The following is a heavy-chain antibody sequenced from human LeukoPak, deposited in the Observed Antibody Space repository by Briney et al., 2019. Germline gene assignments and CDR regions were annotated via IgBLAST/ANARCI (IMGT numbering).Heavy chain of an antibody. CDR3: AKDYLRYCSGGSCHNWFDP. D-gene: IGHD2-15*01. Sequence: PGGSLRLSCAASGFTVSSNYMSWVRQAPGKGLEWVAVISYDGSNKYYADSVKGRFTISRDNSKNTLYLQMNSLRAEDTAVYYCAKDYLRYCSGGSCHNWFDPWGQGTLVTVSS. J-gene: IGHJ5*02. CDR2: ISYDGSNK. V-gene: IGHV3-30*18. CDR1: GFTVSSNY.